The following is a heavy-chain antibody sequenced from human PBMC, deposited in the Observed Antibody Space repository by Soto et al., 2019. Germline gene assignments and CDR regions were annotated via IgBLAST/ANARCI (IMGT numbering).Heavy chain of an antibody. V-gene: IGHV4-30-2*01. Sequence: LSLTCAVSGGSISSGGYSWSWIRQPPGKGLEWIGYIYHSGSTYYNPSLKSRVTISVDRSKNQFSLKLSSVTAADTAVYYCARDRGITIFGVVGWFDPWGQGTQVT. J-gene: IGHJ5*02. CDR3: ARDRGITIFGVVGWFDP. CDR1: GGSISSGGYS. D-gene: IGHD3-3*01. CDR2: IYHSGST.